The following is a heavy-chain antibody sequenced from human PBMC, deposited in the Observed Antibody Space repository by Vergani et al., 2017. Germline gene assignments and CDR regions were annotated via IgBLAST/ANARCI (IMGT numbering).Heavy chain of an antibody. V-gene: IGHV4-59*01. D-gene: IGHD6-13*01. CDR2: IYYSGST. Sequence: QVQLQESGPGLVKPSETLSLTCTVSGGSISSYYWSWIRHPPGKGLEWIGYIYYSGSTNYNPSLKSRVTISVDTSKNQFSLKLSSVTAADTAVYYCARYPARGAAAVHWGQGTLVTVSS. CDR3: ARYPARGAAAVH. CDR1: GGSISSYY. J-gene: IGHJ4*02.